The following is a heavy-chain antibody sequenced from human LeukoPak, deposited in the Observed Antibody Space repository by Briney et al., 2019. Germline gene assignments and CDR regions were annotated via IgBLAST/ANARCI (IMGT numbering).Heavy chain of an antibody. CDR3: ARGYDY. D-gene: IGHD3-22*01. Sequence: SETLSLTCSVSGASISNDYWSWMRQPPGKGLEWIGMINYSGNRYYNPSLWSRVTISVDTSTNQFSLNVNSMTAADTAVYYCARGYDYWGQGTLVAVSS. V-gene: IGHV4-59*08. CDR1: GASISNDY. J-gene: IGHJ4*02. CDR2: INYSGNR.